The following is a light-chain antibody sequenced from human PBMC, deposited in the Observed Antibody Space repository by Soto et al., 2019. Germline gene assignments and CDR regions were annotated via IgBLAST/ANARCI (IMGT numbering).Light chain of an antibody. CDR2: DVS. Sequence: QSALTQPASVSGSPGQSITISCTGTSSDVGGYNYVSWYQHHPGKAPKLMIYDVSNRPSGVSNRFSGSKSGNTASLTISGLQAEDEADYCCNSYTSTSTSYVFGTGTKVTVL. CDR3: NSYTSTSTSYV. CDR1: SSDVGGYNY. V-gene: IGLV2-14*03. J-gene: IGLJ1*01.